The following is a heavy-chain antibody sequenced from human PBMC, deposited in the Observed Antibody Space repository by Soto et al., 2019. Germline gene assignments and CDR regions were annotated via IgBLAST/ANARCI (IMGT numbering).Heavy chain of an antibody. D-gene: IGHD2-8*02. J-gene: IGHJ4*02. V-gene: IGHV4-39*07. CDR1: GDSITSNSYF. CDR2: IYYSGST. Sequence: SETLSLTCTVSGDSITSNSYFWAWIRQPPGKGLEWIGSIYYSGSTYYNPSLKSRVTISVDTSKNQFSLKLTSVTAADTAVYYCARDKITGLFDYWGQGTLVTVSS. CDR3: ARDKITGLFDY.